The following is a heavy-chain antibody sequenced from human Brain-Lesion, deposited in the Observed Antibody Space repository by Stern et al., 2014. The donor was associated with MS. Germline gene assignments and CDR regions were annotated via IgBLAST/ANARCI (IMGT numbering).Heavy chain of an antibody. CDR1: GYRFTSNW. J-gene: IGHJ4*02. Sequence: EVQLEESGAEVKKPGESLKISCKGFGYRFTSNWIGWVRQMPGKGLEWMGIIWPGDPYTRSSPSFQGQVTISADKSISTAYLQWSSLQASDTAMYYCARRGDSSSSGFDYWGQGTLVIVSS. V-gene: IGHV5-51*01. CDR2: IWPGDPYT. D-gene: IGHD6-6*01. CDR3: ARRGDSSSSGFDY.